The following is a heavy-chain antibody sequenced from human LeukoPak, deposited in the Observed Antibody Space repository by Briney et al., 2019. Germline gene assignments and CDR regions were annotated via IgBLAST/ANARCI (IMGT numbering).Heavy chain of an antibody. CDR1: GYTFTTYY. Sequence: ASVKVSCKESGYTFTTYYMHWVRQAPGQGLEWMAIINPSGGSTSYAQKFQGRVTMTRDTSTSTVYMELSSLRSEDTAVYYCVRDVFSSGYYVGRYYFDYWGQGTLVTVSS. D-gene: IGHD3-22*01. CDR3: VRDVFSSGYYVGRYYFDY. J-gene: IGHJ4*02. V-gene: IGHV1-46*01. CDR2: INPSGGST.